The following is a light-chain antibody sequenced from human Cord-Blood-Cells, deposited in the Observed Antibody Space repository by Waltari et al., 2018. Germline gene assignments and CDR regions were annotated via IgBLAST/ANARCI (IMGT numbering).Light chain of an antibody. CDR2: EDN. Sequence: NFMLTQPLSVSESPRKTLTLSCTRSSGSIASNYVQWYRQRPGSAPTTVIYEDNQRPSGVPDRFSGSIDSSSNSASLTISGLKTEDEADYYCQSYDSSNWVFGGGTKLTVL. CDR1: SGSIASNY. J-gene: IGLJ3*02. V-gene: IGLV6-57*03. CDR3: QSYDSSNWV.